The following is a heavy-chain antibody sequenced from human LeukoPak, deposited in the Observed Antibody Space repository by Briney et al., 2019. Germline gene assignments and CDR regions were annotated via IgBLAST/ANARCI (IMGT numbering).Heavy chain of an antibody. V-gene: IGHV1-24*01. CDR3: ATLVAVAGEDYFDY. J-gene: IGHJ4*01. CDR2: FDPEDGET. D-gene: IGHD6-19*01. Sequence: ASVKVSCKVSGYTLTELSIHWVRQAPGKGLEWMGGFDPEDGETIYAQKFQGRVTMTEDTSTDTAYMELSSLRSEDTAVYYCATLVAVAGEDYFDYXXXXTXVXVSS. CDR1: GYTLTELS.